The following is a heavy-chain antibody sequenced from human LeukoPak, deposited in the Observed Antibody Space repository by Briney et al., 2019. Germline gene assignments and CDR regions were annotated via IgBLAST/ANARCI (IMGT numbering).Heavy chain of an antibody. J-gene: IGHJ4*02. V-gene: IGHV3-7*01. CDR3: ARERNSWFDY. CDR2: IKQDGSEK. CDR1: GFIFSSFG. D-gene: IGHD6-13*01. Sequence: PGRSLRLSCVVSGFIFSSFGMHWVRQAPGKGLEWVANIKQDGSEKYYVDSVKGRFTISRDNAKNSLYLQMNSLRVDDTAVYYCARERNSWFDYWGQGNLVTVSS.